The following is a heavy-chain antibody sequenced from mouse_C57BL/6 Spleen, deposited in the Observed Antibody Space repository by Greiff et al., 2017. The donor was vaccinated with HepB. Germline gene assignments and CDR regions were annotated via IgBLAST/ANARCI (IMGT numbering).Heavy chain of an antibody. CDR2: IDPSDSYT. Sequence: QVQLQQPGAELVKPGASVKLSCKASGYTFTSYWMQWVKQRPGQGLEWIGEIDPSDSYTNYNQKFKGKATLTVDTSSSTAYMQLSSLTSEDSAVYYCARSEYGSSYWFAYWGQGTLVTVSA. CDR1: GYTFTSYW. CDR3: ARSEYGSSYWFAY. V-gene: IGHV1-50*01. D-gene: IGHD1-1*01. J-gene: IGHJ3*01.